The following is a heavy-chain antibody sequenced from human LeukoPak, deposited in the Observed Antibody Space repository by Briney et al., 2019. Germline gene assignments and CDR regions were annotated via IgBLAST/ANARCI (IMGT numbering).Heavy chain of an antibody. Sequence: PSETLSLNCTVSGGSISSYYWSWIRQPAGKGLEWIGRIYTSGSTNYNPSLKSRVTMSVDTSKNQFSLKLSSVTAADTAVYYCARASDCGGDCYEDYWGQGTLVTVSS. V-gene: IGHV4-4*07. J-gene: IGHJ4*02. D-gene: IGHD2-21*02. CDR1: GGSISSYY. CDR2: IYTSGST. CDR3: ARASDCGGDCYEDY.